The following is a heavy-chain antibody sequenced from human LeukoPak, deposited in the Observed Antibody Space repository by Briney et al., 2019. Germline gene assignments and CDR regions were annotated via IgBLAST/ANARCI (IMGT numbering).Heavy chain of an antibody. J-gene: IGHJ3*02. Sequence: GGSLRLSCAASGFTFSSYWMSWVRQAPGKGLEWVANIKQDGSEKYYVDSVKGRFTISRDNAKNSLYLQMNSLRAEDTAVYYCATTRAVAATGGDAFDIWGQGTMVTVSS. D-gene: IGHD6-19*01. CDR2: IKQDGSEK. CDR3: ATTRAVAATGGDAFDI. V-gene: IGHV3-7*01. CDR1: GFTFSSYW.